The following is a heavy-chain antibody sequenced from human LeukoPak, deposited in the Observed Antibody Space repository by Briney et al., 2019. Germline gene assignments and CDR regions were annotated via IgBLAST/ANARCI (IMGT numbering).Heavy chain of an antibody. J-gene: IGHJ6*02. D-gene: IGHD3-10*01. CDR3: ARLRNYYGSGSYYYYYGMDV. Sequence: SETLSLTCTVSGGSISSYYWSWIRQPPGKGLEWIGYIYYSGSTNYNPSLKSLVTISVDTSKNQFSLKLSSVTAADTAVYYCARLRNYYGSGSYYYYYGMDVWGQGTTVTVSS. V-gene: IGHV4-59*08. CDR1: GGSISSYY. CDR2: IYYSGST.